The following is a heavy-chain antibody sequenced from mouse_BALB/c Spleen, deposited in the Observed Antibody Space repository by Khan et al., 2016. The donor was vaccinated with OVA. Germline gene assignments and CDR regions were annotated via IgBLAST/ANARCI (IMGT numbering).Heavy chain of an antibody. CDR1: GYTFTNYV. J-gene: IGHJ3*01. D-gene: IGHD4-1*01. CDR2: INPYNAGT. V-gene: IGHV1S136*01. Sequence: EVQLQESGPELVEPGASVKMSCKASGYTFTNYVMHWVKQKPGQGLEWIGYINPYNAGTRYNEKFKGKATLTSDISSTTAYMELSSLTSEDSAVYCCAREASSWDVSFPYWGQGTLVTVSA. CDR3: AREASSWDVSFPY.